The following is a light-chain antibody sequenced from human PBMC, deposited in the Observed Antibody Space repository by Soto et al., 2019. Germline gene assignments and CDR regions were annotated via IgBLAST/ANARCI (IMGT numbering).Light chain of an antibody. J-gene: IGKJ2*01. Sequence: DIVMTQSPDSLAVSLGERATINCKSSQSVLYSSNNKNYLAWYQQKPGQPPKLLIYWASTRESGVPDRFSGSGSGTDFTLTISILQAEDVAVYYCQQYYSTPPYTFGQGTKLAIK. CDR3: QQYYSTPPYT. CDR2: WAS. V-gene: IGKV4-1*01. CDR1: QSVLYSSNNKNY.